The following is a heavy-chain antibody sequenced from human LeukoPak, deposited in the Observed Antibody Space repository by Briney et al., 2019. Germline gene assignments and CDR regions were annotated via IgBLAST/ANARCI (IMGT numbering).Heavy chain of an antibody. CDR1: GFTFSSFG. Sequence: GGSLRLSCVASGFTFSSFGMHWVRQAPGKGLEWVALIWYDGSNTYYADSVKGRFTISRDDSKNTVYLQMNSLRAEDTALYYCARGFLDFDSWGQGTLVVVSS. V-gene: IGHV3-33*01. D-gene: IGHD3-3*01. CDR3: ARGFLDFDS. CDR2: IWYDGSNT. J-gene: IGHJ4*02.